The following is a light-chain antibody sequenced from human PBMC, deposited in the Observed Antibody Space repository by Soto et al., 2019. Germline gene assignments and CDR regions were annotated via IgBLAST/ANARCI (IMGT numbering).Light chain of an antibody. V-gene: IGLV1-51*01. CDR3: ATWDSSLSVGL. J-gene: IGLJ3*02. Sequence: QSVLTQPPSVSAAPGQKVTISCSGSSSDIGSNYASWYQQLPGTAPKLLIYENNKRPSGIPDRISGSKSGTAATLAITGLQTGDEGDYYCATWDSSLSVGLFGGGTKVTVL. CDR1: SSDIGSNY. CDR2: ENN.